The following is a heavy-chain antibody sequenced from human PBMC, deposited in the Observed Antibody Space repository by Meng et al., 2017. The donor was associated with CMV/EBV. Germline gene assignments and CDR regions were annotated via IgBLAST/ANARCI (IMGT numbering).Heavy chain of an antibody. Sequence: SGGTFSSYAISWVRRAPGQGLEWMGGIIPIFGTVNYAQKFQGRVTITADKSTSTAYMELSSLRSEDTAVYYCARGRAEYSGYDEFDYWGQGTLVTVSS. D-gene: IGHD5-12*01. V-gene: IGHV1-69*06. CDR3: ARGRAEYSGYDEFDY. CDR1: GGTFSSYA. J-gene: IGHJ4*02. CDR2: IIPIFGTV.